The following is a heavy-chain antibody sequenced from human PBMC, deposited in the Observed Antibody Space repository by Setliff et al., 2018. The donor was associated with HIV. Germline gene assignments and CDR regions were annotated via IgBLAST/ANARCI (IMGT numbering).Heavy chain of an antibody. V-gene: IGHV4-4*07. CDR1: GGSISDSH. CDR2: FYTNGNT. Sequence: SETLSLTCSVSGGSISDSHWSWIRQPAGKGLELLGRFYTNGNTYYNPSLRSRATVSVDTSKNRFTLKMTYMTAADTAIYCYANDRYTGSYYPDFWGRGIPVTVSS. CDR3: ANDRYTGSYYPDF. D-gene: IGHD1-26*01. J-gene: IGHJ4*01.